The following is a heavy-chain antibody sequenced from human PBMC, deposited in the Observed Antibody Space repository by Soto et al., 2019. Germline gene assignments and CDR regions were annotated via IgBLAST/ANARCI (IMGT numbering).Heavy chain of an antibody. Sequence: SGLTLVNPTQTLTLTCTFSGFSLSTSGMCVSWIRQPPGKALEWLALIDWDDDKYYSTSLKTRLTISKDTSKNQVVLTMTNMDPVDTATYYCARGMVRGVPTFYYYYYGMDVWGQGTTVTVSS. J-gene: IGHJ6*02. V-gene: IGHV2-70*01. CDR3: ARGMVRGVPTFYYYYYGMDV. CDR1: GFSLSTSGMC. CDR2: IDWDDDK. D-gene: IGHD3-10*01.